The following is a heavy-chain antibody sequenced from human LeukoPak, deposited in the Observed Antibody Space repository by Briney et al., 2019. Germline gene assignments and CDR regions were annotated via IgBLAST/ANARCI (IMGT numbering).Heavy chain of an antibody. CDR1: GGSISSGGYY. CDR3: AGGYCSSTSCYSFDY. J-gene: IGHJ4*02. Sequence: SETLSLTYTVSGGSISSGGYYWSWIRQHPGKGLEWIGYIYYSGSTYYNPSLKSRVTISVDTSKNQFSLKLSSVTAADTAVYYCAGGYCSSTSCYSFDYWGQGTLVTVSS. V-gene: IGHV4-31*03. D-gene: IGHD2-2*02. CDR2: IYYSGST.